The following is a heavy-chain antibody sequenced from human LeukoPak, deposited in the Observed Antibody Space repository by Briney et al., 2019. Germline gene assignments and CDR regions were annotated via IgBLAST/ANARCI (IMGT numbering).Heavy chain of an antibody. CDR3: ARDGADGWYDY. CDR1: GGTFISYA. D-gene: IGHD6-19*01. Sequence: SVKVSFKSSGGTFISYAISWVRQAPGQGLEWMGGIIPIFGTANYAQKFQGRVTITADKSTSTAYMELSSLRSEDTAVYYCARDGADGWYDYWGQGTLVTVSS. J-gene: IGHJ4*02. V-gene: IGHV1-69*06. CDR2: IIPIFGTA.